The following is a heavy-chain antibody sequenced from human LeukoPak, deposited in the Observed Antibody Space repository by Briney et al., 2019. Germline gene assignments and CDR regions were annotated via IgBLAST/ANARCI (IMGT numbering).Heavy chain of an antibody. CDR3: ARGITILDY. V-gene: IGHV4-59*12. Sequence: SETLSLTCTVSGGSISSYYWSWIRQPPGKGLEWIGYIYYSGSTYYNPSLKSRVTISVDRSKNQFSLKLSSVTAADTAVYYCARGITILDYWGQGTLVTVSS. J-gene: IGHJ4*02. D-gene: IGHD3-10*01. CDR2: IYYSGST. CDR1: GGSISSYY.